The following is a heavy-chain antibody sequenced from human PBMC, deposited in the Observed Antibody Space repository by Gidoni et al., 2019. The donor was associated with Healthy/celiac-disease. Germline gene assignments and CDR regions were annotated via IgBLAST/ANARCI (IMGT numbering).Heavy chain of an antibody. CDR2: IYPGDSDT. Sequence: VQLVQSGAEVKKHGASLKISCKGAGYSFTSYWIGLVRQMPGKGLEWMGIIYPGDSDTRYSPSFQGQVTISADKSISTAYLQWSSLKASDTAMYYCARHGYYDSSGYRWVDPWGQGTLVTVSS. J-gene: IGHJ5*02. D-gene: IGHD3-22*01. V-gene: IGHV5-51*01. CDR1: GYSFTSYW. CDR3: ARHGYYDSSGYRWVDP.